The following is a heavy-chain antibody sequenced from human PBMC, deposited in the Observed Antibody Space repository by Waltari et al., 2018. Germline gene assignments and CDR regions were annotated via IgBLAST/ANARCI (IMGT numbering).Heavy chain of an antibody. CDR2: IYYSGST. CDR3: ARDRSDRSSSWYWLDYGMDV. V-gene: IGHV4-59*01. CDR1: GGSISSYY. D-gene: IGHD6-13*01. J-gene: IGHJ6*02. Sequence: QVQLQESGPGLVKPSETLSLTCTVSGGSISSYYWRWLRQPPGKGLEWSGYIYYSGSTNCSPSLKSRVTISVNTSKNQFSLKLSTVTSADTAVYYCARDRSDRSSSWYWLDYGMDVWGQGTTVTVSS.